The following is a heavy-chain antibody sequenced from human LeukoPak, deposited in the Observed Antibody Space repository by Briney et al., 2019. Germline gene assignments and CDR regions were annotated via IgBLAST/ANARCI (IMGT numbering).Heavy chain of an antibody. J-gene: IGHJ6*02. CDR1: GLTFSSYG. D-gene: IGHD7-27*01. Sequence: QPGRSLRLSCAASGLTFSSYGMHWVRQAPGKGLEWVAVISYDGSNKYYADSVKGRLTISRDNSKNTLYLQVNSLRGEDTAVYYCARENWDYGYYGMDVWGQGTTVTVSS. V-gene: IGHV3-30*03. CDR2: ISYDGSNK. CDR3: ARENWDYGYYGMDV.